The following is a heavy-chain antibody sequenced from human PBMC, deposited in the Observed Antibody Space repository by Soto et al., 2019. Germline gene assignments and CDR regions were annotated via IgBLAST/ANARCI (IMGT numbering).Heavy chain of an antibody. J-gene: IGHJ5*02. D-gene: IGHD3-3*01. CDR2: ISYRGST. V-gene: IGHV4-31*03. CDR3: ARELSGYYGSRWFDP. Sequence: SETLSLTCTVSGGSISSGGYYWGWIRQHPGKGLEWIGSISYRGSTYYNPSLKSRVTISVDTSKNQLSLKLSSVTAADTAVYSCARELSGYYGSRWFDPWGQGTLVTVSS. CDR1: GGSISSGGYY.